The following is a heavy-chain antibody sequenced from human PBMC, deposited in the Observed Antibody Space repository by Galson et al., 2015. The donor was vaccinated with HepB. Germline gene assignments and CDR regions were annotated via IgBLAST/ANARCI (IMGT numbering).Heavy chain of an antibody. CDR1: GFTFSSYG. CDR3: AKDREKKGVTTFSA. V-gene: IGHV3-30*02. J-gene: IGHJ5*02. D-gene: IGHD2/OR15-2a*01. Sequence: SLRLSCAASGFTFSSYGMHWVRQAPGKGLEWVAFIRYDGSNKYYADSVKGRFTISRDNSKNTLYLQMNSLRAEDTAVYYCAKDREKKGVTTFSAWGQGTLVTVSS. CDR2: IRYDGSNK.